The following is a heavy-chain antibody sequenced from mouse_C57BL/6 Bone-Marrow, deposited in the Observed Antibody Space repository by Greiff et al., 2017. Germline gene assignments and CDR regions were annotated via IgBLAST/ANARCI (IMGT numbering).Heavy chain of an antibody. J-gene: IGHJ4*01. D-gene: IGHD1-1*01. V-gene: IGHV1-82*01. CDR2: IYPGDGDT. Sequence: QVQLQQSGPELVKPGASVKISCKASGYAFSSSWMNWVKQRPGKGLEWIGRIYPGDGDTNYNGKFKGKATLTADKSSSTAYMQLSSLTSEDSAVYFCAREVITTVVAWGQGTSVTVSS. CDR1: GYAFSSSW. CDR3: AREVITTVVA.